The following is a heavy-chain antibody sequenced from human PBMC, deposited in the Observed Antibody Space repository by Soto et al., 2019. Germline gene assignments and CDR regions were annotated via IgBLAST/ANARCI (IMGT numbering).Heavy chain of an antibody. Sequence: GGSLRLSCAASGFTFNNYGMHWVRQAPGKGLEWVAVISYDGSKKYYTDSVKGRFTISRDNSKNTVYLQVSKLRAEDTAVYFCARDQTDSGGYSDSWGQGTLVTVSS. CDR3: ARDQTDSGGYSDS. D-gene: IGHD3-22*01. J-gene: IGHJ4*02. CDR1: GFTFNNYG. V-gene: IGHV3-30*03. CDR2: ISYDGSKK.